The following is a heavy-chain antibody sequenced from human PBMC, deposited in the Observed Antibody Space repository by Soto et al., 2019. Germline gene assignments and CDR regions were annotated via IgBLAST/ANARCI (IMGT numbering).Heavy chain of an antibody. CDR1: GFTFSEYA. Sequence: EVQLLESGGGLVQPGGSLRLACEASGFTFSEYAMSWVRQAPGKGLEWVSSFSTSGDPTSYADSVRGRFNISRDISKSTLYLQMTSLRADDAAIYYCAKDGVRWGRHDYSDCWGLGTLVTVSS. D-gene: IGHD3-16*01. CDR2: FSTSGDPT. V-gene: IGHV3-23*01. CDR3: AKDGVRWGRHDYSDC. J-gene: IGHJ4*01.